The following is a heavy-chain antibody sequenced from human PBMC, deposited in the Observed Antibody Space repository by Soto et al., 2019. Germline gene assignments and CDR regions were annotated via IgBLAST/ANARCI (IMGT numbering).Heavy chain of an antibody. Sequence: QVQLVQSGAEVKKPGSSVKVSCKASGGTFSSYAISWVRQAPGQGLEWMGGIIPMSGTANYAQKFQGRVTITADESTSTAYMELSSLRSEDTAVYHCARGGPEAAGGTDYYGMDVWGQGTTVTVSS. V-gene: IGHV1-69*12. CDR2: IIPMSGTA. CDR1: GGTFSSYA. J-gene: IGHJ6*02. CDR3: ARGGPEAAGGTDYYGMDV. D-gene: IGHD6-13*01.